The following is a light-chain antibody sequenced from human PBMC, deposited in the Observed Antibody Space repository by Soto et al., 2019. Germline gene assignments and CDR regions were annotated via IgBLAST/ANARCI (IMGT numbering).Light chain of an antibody. J-gene: IGLJ2*01. V-gene: IGLV2-14*01. CDR3: ASYTSSSTSVI. CDR1: SSDVGGYKY. Sequence: ALTQPASVSGSPGQSIPISCTGTSSDVGGYKYVSWYQQHPDKAPKLIIFEVSNRPSGISSRFSGSKSGNTASLTISGLQAEDEADYYCASYTSSSTSVIFGRGTKLTVL. CDR2: EVS.